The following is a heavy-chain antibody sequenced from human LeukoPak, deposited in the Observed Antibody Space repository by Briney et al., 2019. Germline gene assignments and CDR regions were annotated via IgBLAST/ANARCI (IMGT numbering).Heavy chain of an antibody. CDR2: IYYSGST. Sequence: PSQTLSLTCTVSGGPISSGDYYWSWIRQPPGKGLEWIGYIYYSGSTYYNPSLKSRVTISVDTSKNQFSLKLSSVTAADTAVYYCARGSIYGSGTDYWGQGTLVTVSS. J-gene: IGHJ4*02. CDR1: GGPISSGDYY. CDR3: ARGSIYGSGTDY. D-gene: IGHD3-10*01. V-gene: IGHV4-30-4*01.